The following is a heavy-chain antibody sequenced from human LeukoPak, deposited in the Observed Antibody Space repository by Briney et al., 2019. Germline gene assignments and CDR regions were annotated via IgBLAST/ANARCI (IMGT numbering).Heavy chain of an antibody. CDR1: GGSISSYY. Sequence: PSETLSLTCTVSGGSISSYYWSWIRQPPGKGLEWIGYIYYSGSTNYNPSLKSRVSMSSDTSKNQFSLKLNSVTPADTAVYYCARGSVTWDYWGQGTLVTVSS. V-gene: IGHV4-59*01. J-gene: IGHJ4*02. CDR3: ARGSVTWDY. CDR2: IYYSGST. D-gene: IGHD4-17*01.